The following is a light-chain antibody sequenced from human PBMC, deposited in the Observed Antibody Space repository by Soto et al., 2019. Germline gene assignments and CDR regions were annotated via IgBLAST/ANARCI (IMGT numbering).Light chain of an antibody. Sequence: DIALTQSPGTLSLSPGERATLSCRATQGVSSNYLAWYQQKPGQAPRLLIYGTYSRATGIPARFSGTGSGTEFTLTSRSLQSEDVAVYYCKPYNNWPLTFGGGTKVDIK. J-gene: IGKJ4*01. CDR3: KPYNNWPLT. CDR1: QGVSSN. V-gene: IGKV3D-15*01. CDR2: GTY.